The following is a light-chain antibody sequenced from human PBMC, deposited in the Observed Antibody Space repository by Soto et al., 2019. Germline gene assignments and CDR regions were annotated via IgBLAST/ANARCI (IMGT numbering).Light chain of an antibody. CDR2: QAS. CDR1: QNINNW. Sequence: DIQMTQSPSTLSASVGDRVTITWRASQNINNWLAWFQQKPGEAPRLLIYQASILENGVPSRFSGSGSGTEFALTISGLQPDDFATYYCQQYNGYPWTFGQGTKVDIK. CDR3: QQYNGYPWT. J-gene: IGKJ1*01. V-gene: IGKV1-5*03.